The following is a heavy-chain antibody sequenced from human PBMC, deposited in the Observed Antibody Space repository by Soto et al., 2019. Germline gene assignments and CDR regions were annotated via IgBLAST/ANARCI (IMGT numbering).Heavy chain of an antibody. Sequence: ASVKVSCKASGYTFTRSGISSGRPAPGQGLEWMGWISAYNGNTNYAQKLQGRVTMTTDTSTSTAYMGLRSLRSDDTAVYYCARDRSSVGLVGYYYGMDVWGQGTTVTVSS. J-gene: IGHJ6*02. CDR3: ARDRSSVGLVGYYYGMDV. CDR1: GYTFTRSG. V-gene: IGHV1-18*01. CDR2: ISAYNGNT. D-gene: IGHD6-25*01.